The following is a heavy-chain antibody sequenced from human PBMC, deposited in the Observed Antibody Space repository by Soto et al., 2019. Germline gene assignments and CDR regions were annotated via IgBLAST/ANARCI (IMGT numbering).Heavy chain of an antibody. Sequence: QVQLQESGPGLVKPSGTLSLTCAVSSGSISSSNWWSWVRQPPGKGLEWIGEIYHSGSTNYNPSLKSRVTISVDKSKNQFALTLSSVTAADTAVYYCARTFSIARYYYYYMDVWGKGTTVTVSS. CDR1: SGSISSSNW. D-gene: IGHD6-6*01. CDR3: ARTFSIARYYYYYMDV. V-gene: IGHV4-4*02. J-gene: IGHJ6*03. CDR2: IYHSGST.